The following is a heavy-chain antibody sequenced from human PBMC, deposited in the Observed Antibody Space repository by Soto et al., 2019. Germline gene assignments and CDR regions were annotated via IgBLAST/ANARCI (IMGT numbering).Heavy chain of an antibody. CDR2: IYYSGST. D-gene: IGHD3-3*01. CDR1: GGSVSIYY. J-gene: IGHJ4*02. V-gene: IGHV4-59*02. CDR3: ARGFGDDFWSGYPTYYFDY. Sequence: SDTLSLTCTVSGGSVSIYYWSWIRQSPGKGLEWIGYIYYSGSTKYKPSLKSRVTISLDTSKNQFSLKVSSAAAADTAVYYCARGFGDDFWSGYPTYYFDYWGQGTLVTVS.